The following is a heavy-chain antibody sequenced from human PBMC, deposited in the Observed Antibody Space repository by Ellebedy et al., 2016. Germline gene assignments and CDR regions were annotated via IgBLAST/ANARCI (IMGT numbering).Heavy chain of an antibody. CDR3: AREQSAFWFGGVIVKSSYLDY. Sequence: ASVKVSXXASGYTFSNYGITWVRQAPGQGLEWMGWISAYNGNTSYAQKFQGRVTMTRDTSTSTVYMELSSLRSEDTAVYYCAREQSAFWFGGVIVKSSYLDYWGQGTLVTVSS. CDR2: ISAYNGNT. V-gene: IGHV1-18*01. CDR1: GYTFSNYG. J-gene: IGHJ4*02. D-gene: IGHD3-16*02.